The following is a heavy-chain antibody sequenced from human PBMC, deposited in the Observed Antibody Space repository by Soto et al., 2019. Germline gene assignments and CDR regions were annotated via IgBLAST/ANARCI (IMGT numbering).Heavy chain of an antibody. V-gene: IGHV1-69*04. D-gene: IGHD2-8*01. CDR3: AREGHCTNAVCYPP. J-gene: IGHJ5*02. CDR2: IIPILGIA. Sequence: SAVKVSCKASGGTFSSYTISWVRQAPGQGLEWMGRIIPILGIANYAQKFQGRVTITADKSTSTAYMELSSLRSEDTAVYYCAREGHCTNAVCYPPWCQGTLVTVSS. CDR1: GGTFSSYT.